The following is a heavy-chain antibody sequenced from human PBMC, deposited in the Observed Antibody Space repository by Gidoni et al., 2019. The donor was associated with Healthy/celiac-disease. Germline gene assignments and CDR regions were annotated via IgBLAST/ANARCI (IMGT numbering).Heavy chain of an antibody. V-gene: IGHV3-21*01. CDR1: GFTFSRYS. D-gene: IGHD2-15*01. CDR2: ISSSSSYI. Sequence: EVQLVESGGGLVKPGGSLRLSCAASGFTFSRYSMNWVRQAPGKGLEWVSSISSSSSYIYYADSVKGRFTISRDNAKNSLYLQMNSLRAEDTAVYYCARDIVVVVADSYMDVWGKGTTVTVSS. CDR3: ARDIVVVVADSYMDV. J-gene: IGHJ6*03.